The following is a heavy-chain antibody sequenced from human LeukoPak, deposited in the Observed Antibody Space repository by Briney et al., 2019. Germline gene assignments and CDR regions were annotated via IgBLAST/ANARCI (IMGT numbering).Heavy chain of an antibody. Sequence: ASVKVSCKASGYTFSGNYIHWVRQAPGQGLEWMGWINPISGGTVYEQKFQGWVTMTRDASIRTFYVELSRLKSDDTAVYYCARLSCTTTCHFDSWGQGTLVTVSS. D-gene: IGHD2-2*01. CDR1: GYTFSGNY. CDR2: INPISGGT. CDR3: ARLSCTTTCHFDS. V-gene: IGHV1-2*04. J-gene: IGHJ4*02.